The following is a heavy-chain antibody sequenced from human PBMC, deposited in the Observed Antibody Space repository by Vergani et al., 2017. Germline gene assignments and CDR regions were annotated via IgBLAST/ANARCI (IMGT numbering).Heavy chain of an antibody. Sequence: QVQLQQWGGGLLKPSETLSLTCVVNGGSFTSYYWTWIRQSPGEGLEWVGDIDHTGRPDYNPSLKSRLTMSVDKSRNQFSLTLNSVTANDTAIYFCARVNTETNGHLYYYYYMDVWGQGTAVTVS. J-gene: IGHJ6*03. V-gene: IGHV4-34*01. D-gene: IGHD4-11*01. CDR2: IDHTGRP. CDR1: GGSFTSYY. CDR3: ARVNTETNGHLYYYYYMDV.